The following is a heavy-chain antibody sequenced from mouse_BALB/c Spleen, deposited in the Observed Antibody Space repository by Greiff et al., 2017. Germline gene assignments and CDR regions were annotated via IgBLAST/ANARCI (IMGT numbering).Heavy chain of an antibody. CDR3: ARSEGFAY. J-gene: IGHJ3*01. Sequence: LVESGAELVRPGTSVKVSCKASGYAFTNYLIEWVKQRPGQGLEWIGVINPGSGGTNYNEKFKGKATLTADKSSSTAYMQLSSLTSDDSAVYFCARSEGFAYWGQGTLVTVSA. CDR2: INPGSGGT. CDR1: GYAFTNYL. V-gene: IGHV1-54*01.